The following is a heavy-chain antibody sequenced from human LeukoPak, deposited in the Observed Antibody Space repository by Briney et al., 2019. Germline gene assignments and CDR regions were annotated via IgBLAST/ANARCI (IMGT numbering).Heavy chain of an antibody. V-gene: IGHV4-34*01. CDR2: INHSGST. J-gene: IGHJ4*02. D-gene: IGHD5-18*01. CDR3: ARRRGYSYGYGR. CDR1: GGSFSGYY. Sequence: SETLSLTCTVYGGSFSGYYWSWIRQPPGKELEWIGEINHSGSTNYNPSLKSRVTISVDTSKNQFSLKLSSVTAADTAVYYCARRRGYSYGYGRWGQGTLVTVSS.